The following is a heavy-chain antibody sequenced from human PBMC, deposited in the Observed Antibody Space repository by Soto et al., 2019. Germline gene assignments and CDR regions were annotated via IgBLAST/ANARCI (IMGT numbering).Heavy chain of an antibody. CDR1: GYTFTSYD. CDR3: ARFTMARGAIDLYFGY. J-gene: IGHJ4*01. Sequence: GASVKVSCKASGYTFTSYDINWVRQATGQGLEWMGWMNPNSGNTGYAQKFQGRVTMTRNTSISTAYMELSSLRSEDTAVYYCARFTMARGAIDLYFGYWGHGHLFTAFS. V-gene: IGHV1-8*01. D-gene: IGHD3-10*01. CDR2: MNPNSGNT.